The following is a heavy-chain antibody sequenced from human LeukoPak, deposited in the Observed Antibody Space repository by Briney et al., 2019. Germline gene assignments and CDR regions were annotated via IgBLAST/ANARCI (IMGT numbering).Heavy chain of an antibody. V-gene: IGHV3-7*01. D-gene: IGHD6-13*01. CDR2: IKQDGSEK. CDR1: GFTFSSYW. CDR3: ARDRPGQQLDLHYFDY. Sequence: PGGSLRLSCAASGFTFSSYWMSWVRQAPGKGLEWVANIKQDGSEKYYVDSVKGRFTISRDNAKNSLYLQMNSLRAEDTAVYYCARDRPGQQLDLHYFDYWGQGTLVTVSS. J-gene: IGHJ4*02.